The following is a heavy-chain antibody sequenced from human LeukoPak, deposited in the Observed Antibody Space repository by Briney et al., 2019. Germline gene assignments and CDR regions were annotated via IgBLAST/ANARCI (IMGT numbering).Heavy chain of an antibody. V-gene: IGHV3-23*01. J-gene: IGHJ4*02. CDR1: GFTFSSYA. CDR2: ISGSGGST. D-gene: IGHD3-22*01. Sequence: GGSLRLSCAASGFTFSSYAMSWVRQAPGKGLEWVSAISGSGGSTYYSDSVKGRFTISRDNSKNTLYLQMNSLRAEDTAVYYCARCYDSSALMLTYWGQGTLVTVSS. CDR3: ARCYDSSALMLTY.